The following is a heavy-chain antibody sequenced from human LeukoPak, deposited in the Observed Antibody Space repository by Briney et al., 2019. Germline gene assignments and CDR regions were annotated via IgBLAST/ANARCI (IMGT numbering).Heavy chain of an antibody. D-gene: IGHD2-2*02. Sequence: SETLSLTCTVSGGSISSSGYYWGWIRQPPGKGLEWIGSSYYTRTTYYNPSLKSRVTISVDTSQNQFSLQLGSVIAADTAVYYCARHSLNVVVPTAIGYWGQGTLVTVSS. CDR1: GGSISSSGYY. V-gene: IGHV4-39*01. CDR2: SYYTRTT. J-gene: IGHJ4*02. CDR3: ARHSLNVVVPTAIGY.